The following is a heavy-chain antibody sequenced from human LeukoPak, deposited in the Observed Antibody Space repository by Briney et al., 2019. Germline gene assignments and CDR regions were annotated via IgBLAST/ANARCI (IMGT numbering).Heavy chain of an antibody. D-gene: IGHD6-13*01. CDR3: AGHSYSSSWYWFDP. J-gene: IGHJ5*02. Sequence: PSETLSLTCTVSGGSISSSSYYWGWIRQPPGKGLEWIGSIYYSGSTYYNPSLKSRVTISVDTSKNQFSLKLSSVTAADTAVYYCAGHSYSSSWYWFDPWGQGTLVTVSS. CDR2: IYYSGST. CDR1: GGSISSSSYY. V-gene: IGHV4-39*07.